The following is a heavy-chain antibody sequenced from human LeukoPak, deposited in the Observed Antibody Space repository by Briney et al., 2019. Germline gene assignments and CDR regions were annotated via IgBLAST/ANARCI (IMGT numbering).Heavy chain of an antibody. CDR1: GYTFTSYA. D-gene: IGHD5-24*01. CDR2: INAGNGNT. V-gene: IGHV1-3*01. Sequence: HRASVKVSCKASGYTFTSYAMHWVRQAPGQRLEWMGWINAGNGNTKYSQKFQGRVTIARDTSASTAYMELSSLRSEDTAVYYCARDRGDGYNYEGLDFWGQGTLVTVSS. J-gene: IGHJ4*02. CDR3: ARDRGDGYNYEGLDF.